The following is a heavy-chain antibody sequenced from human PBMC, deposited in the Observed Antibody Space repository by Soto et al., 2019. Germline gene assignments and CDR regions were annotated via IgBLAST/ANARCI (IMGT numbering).Heavy chain of an antibody. CDR3: ARHRLAVATIDYYGMDV. CDR1: RYNFTNYW. D-gene: IGHD6-19*01. J-gene: IGHJ6*02. V-gene: IGHV5-10-1*01. Sequence: GESLKISCKGSRYNFTNYWISWVRQMSGKGLEWMGRIDPSDSYTNYSPSFQGHVTISVDMSISTAYVQWSSLKASDTATCYCARHRLAVATIDYYGMDVWGQGTTVTVSS. CDR2: IDPSDSYT.